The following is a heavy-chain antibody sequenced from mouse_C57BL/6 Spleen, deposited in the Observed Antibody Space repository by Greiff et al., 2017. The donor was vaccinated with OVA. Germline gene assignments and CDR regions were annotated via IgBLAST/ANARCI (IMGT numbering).Heavy chain of an antibody. CDR1: GYTFTSYW. CDR3: AMESYFYGSTWCAY. V-gene: IGHV1-74*01. CDR2: IHPSDSDT. Sequence: QVQLQQPGAELVKPGASVKVSCKASGYTFTSYWMHWVKQRPGQGLEWIGRIHPSDSDTNYNQKFKGKATLTVAKSSSTAYMQLISLTSEDSAVYDCAMESYFYGSTWCAYWGQGTLVTVSA. D-gene: IGHD1-1*01. J-gene: IGHJ3*01.